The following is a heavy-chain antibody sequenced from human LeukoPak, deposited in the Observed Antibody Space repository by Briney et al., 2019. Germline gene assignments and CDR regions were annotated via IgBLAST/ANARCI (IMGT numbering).Heavy chain of an antibody. CDR3: ARHSSSWYSAGMDV. Sequence: PSETLSLTCTVSGGSISSSSYYWGWIRQPPGKGLEWIGSIYYSGSTYYNPSLKSRVTMSEDTSKNQFSLKLNSVTAADTAVFYCARHSSSWYSAGMDVWGQGTTVTVSS. CDR2: IYYSGST. D-gene: IGHD6-13*01. J-gene: IGHJ6*02. V-gene: IGHV4-39*07. CDR1: GGSISSSSYY.